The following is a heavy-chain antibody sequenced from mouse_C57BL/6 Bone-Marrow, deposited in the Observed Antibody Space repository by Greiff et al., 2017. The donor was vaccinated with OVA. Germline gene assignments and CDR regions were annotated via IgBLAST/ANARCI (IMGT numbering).Heavy chain of an antibody. V-gene: IGHV1-55*01. CDR2: IYPGSGST. J-gene: IGHJ2*01. Sequence: QVQLQQPGAELVKPGASVKMSCKASGYTFTSYWITRVKQRPGQGPEWTGDIYPGSGSTNYNEKFKSKATLTVDTSSSTASMQLSSLTSEDSAVYYCAKEVYGSSYVWGQGTTLTVSS. D-gene: IGHD1-1*01. CDR1: GYTFTSYW. CDR3: AKEVYGSSYV.